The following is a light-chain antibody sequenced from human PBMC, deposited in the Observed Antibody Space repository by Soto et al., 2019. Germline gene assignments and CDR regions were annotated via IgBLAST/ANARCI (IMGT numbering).Light chain of an antibody. CDR2: DAS. J-gene: IGKJ4*01. Sequence: EIVLTQSPATLSLSPGERATLSCRASQSVSSYLAWYQQKPGQAPRLLIYDASSRATGIPARFSGSGSGTDLTLTISSLEPEDFAVYCCQQRSNWPLTLGGGTKVEIK. CDR3: QQRSNWPLT. CDR1: QSVSSY. V-gene: IGKV3-11*01.